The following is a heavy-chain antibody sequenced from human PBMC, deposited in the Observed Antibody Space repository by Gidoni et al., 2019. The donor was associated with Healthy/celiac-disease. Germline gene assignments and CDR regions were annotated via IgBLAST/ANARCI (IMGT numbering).Heavy chain of an antibody. J-gene: IGHJ4*02. Sequence: QLQLQESGPGLVKPSETLSLTCTVSGGSISSSSYYWGWIRQPPGKGLEWIGSIYYSGSTYYNPSLKSRVTISVDTSKNQFSLKLSSVTAADTAVYYCARHVRESGQWLVRGQFDYWGQGTLVTVSS. D-gene: IGHD6-19*01. CDR3: ARHVRESGQWLVRGQFDY. CDR2: IYYSGST. CDR1: GGSISSSSYY. V-gene: IGHV4-39*01.